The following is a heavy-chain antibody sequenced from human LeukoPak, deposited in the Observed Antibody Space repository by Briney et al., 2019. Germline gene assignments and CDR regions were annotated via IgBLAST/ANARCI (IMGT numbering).Heavy chain of an antibody. Sequence: GGSLRLSCAASGFTFSSYSMNWVRQAPGKGLEWVSSISSSSSYIYYADSVKGRFTISRDNAKNSLYLQMNSLRAEDTAVYYCAKVGSGWYRGAFDYWGQGTLVTVSS. CDR3: AKVGSGWYRGAFDY. CDR2: ISSSSSYI. J-gene: IGHJ4*02. D-gene: IGHD6-19*01. V-gene: IGHV3-21*01. CDR1: GFTFSSYS.